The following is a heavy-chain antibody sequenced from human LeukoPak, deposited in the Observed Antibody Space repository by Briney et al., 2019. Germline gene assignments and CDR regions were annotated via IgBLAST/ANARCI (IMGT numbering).Heavy chain of an antibody. J-gene: IGHJ4*02. D-gene: IGHD3-9*01. CDR2: IYYSGST. CDR3: ARQGLLRYFDYLLIPVGEFDY. Sequence: PSVTLSLTCTGSGGSISSNSYYWGWIRQPPRKELEWIGSIYYSGSTYYNPSLNSRVTISVDTSKNQFSLKLSSVTAADTAVYYCARQGLLRYFDYLLIPVGEFDYWGQGTLVTVSS. CDR1: GGSISSNSYY. V-gene: IGHV4-39*01.